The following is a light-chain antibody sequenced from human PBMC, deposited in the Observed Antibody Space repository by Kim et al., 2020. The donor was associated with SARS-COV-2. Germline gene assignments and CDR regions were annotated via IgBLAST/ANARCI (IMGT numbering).Light chain of an antibody. Sequence: QSALTQPASVSGSPGQSITFSCTGTSSDVGAYTYVSWYQQHPNKAPRLMIFDVTKRPSGVSNRFSGSKSGNTASLTISGLQAEDEADYYCASYTTGNTWIFGGGTKLTVL. CDR2: DVT. CDR1: SSDVGAYTY. CDR3: ASYTTGNTWI. J-gene: IGLJ2*01. V-gene: IGLV2-14*03.